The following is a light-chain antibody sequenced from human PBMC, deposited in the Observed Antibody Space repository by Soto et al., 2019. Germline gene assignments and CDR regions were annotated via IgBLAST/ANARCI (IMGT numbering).Light chain of an antibody. Sequence: AIRMAQSPSSLSASVGDRVTITCRASQDIRDDLGWYQQKPGKTPKLLIYDASTLESGVPSRFSGSRSGTEFTLTISSLQPEDFGTYYCLQDYNFPQTFGQGTKVEIE. J-gene: IGKJ1*01. CDR2: DAS. CDR1: QDIRDD. V-gene: IGKV1-6*01. CDR3: LQDYNFPQT.